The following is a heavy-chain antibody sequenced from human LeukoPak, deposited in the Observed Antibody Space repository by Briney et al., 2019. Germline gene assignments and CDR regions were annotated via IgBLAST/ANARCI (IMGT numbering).Heavy chain of an antibody. Sequence: SVKVSCKASGGTLSSYAISWVRQAPGQGLEWMGGIIPIFGTANYAQKFQGRVTITTDESTSTAYMELSSLRSEDTAVYYCATAPSDYIGWFDPWGQGTLVTVSS. D-gene: IGHD4-11*01. J-gene: IGHJ5*02. V-gene: IGHV1-69*05. CDR1: GGTLSSYA. CDR2: IIPIFGTA. CDR3: ATAPSDYIGWFDP.